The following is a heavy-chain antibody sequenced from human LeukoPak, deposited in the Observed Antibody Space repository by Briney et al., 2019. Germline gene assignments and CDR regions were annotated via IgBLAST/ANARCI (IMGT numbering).Heavy chain of an antibody. J-gene: IGHJ6*03. Sequence: PGGSLRLSCAASGFTFSDAWMSWVRQAPGKGLEWVGRIKSTTDGGAIHYAAPVRGRFTISRDDSKNTLYLQMSSLKTEDTAVHYCASLFGSGWRYFYYMDVWGKGTTVTVSS. V-gene: IGHV3-15*01. CDR2: IKSTTDGGAI. CDR3: ASLFGSGWRYFYYMDV. D-gene: IGHD6-19*01. CDR1: GFTFSDAW.